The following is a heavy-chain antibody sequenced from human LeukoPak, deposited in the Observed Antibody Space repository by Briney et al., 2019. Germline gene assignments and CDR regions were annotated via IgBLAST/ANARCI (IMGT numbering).Heavy chain of an antibody. V-gene: IGHV3-15*07. CDR2: IKSKTDGGTT. D-gene: IGHD6-19*01. J-gene: IGHJ4*02. CDR1: GFTFNRFY. Sequence: PGGSLRLSCSASGFTFNRFYLHWVRQAPGKGLEWVGRIKSKTDGGTTDYAAPVKGRFTISRDDSKNTLYLQMNSLKTEDTAVYYCTTDGRWQWLPNIDYWGQGTLVTVSS. CDR3: TTDGRWQWLPNIDY.